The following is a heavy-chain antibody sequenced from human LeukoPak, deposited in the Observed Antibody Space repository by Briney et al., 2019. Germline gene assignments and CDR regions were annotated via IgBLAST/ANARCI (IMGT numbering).Heavy chain of an antibody. D-gene: IGHD2-8*01. CDR1: GFTFSSYW. Sequence: GESLRLSCAASGFTFSSYWMHWVRQAPGKGLVWVSRINRDGSSTSNPYSVKGRFTIFGENTKNTVYLEMNSLRAEDTAVYYCATSRTFDYWGQGTLVTV. V-gene: IGHV3-74*01. CDR3: ATSRTFDY. CDR2: INRDGSST. J-gene: IGHJ4*02.